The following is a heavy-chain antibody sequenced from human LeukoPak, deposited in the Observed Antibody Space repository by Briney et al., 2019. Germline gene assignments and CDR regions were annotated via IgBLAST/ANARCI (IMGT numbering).Heavy chain of an antibody. CDR1: GYTFTSYG. D-gene: IGHD3-22*01. CDR2: ISAYNGNT. V-gene: IGHV1-18*01. Sequence: ASVKVSCKASGYTFTSYGISWVRQAPGQGLEWMGWISAYNGNTNYAQKLQGRVTMTTDTSTSTAYMELRSLRSDDTAVYYCARSSVTMIVVVQNAFDIWGQGTMVTVSS. J-gene: IGHJ3*02. CDR3: ARSSVTMIVVVQNAFDI.